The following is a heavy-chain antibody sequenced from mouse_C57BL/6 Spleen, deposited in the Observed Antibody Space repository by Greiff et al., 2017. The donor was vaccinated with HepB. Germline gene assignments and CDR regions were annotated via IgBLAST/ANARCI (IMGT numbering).Heavy chain of an antibody. CDR2: IYPGDGDT. CDR1: GYAFSSSW. CDR3: AREVAY. J-gene: IGHJ3*01. V-gene: IGHV1-82*01. Sequence: VQVVESGPELVKPGASVKISCKASGYAFSSSWMNWVKQRPGKGLEWIGRIYPGDGDTNYNVKFKGKATLTADKSSSTAYMQLSSLTSEDSAVYFCAREVAYWGQGTLVTVSA.